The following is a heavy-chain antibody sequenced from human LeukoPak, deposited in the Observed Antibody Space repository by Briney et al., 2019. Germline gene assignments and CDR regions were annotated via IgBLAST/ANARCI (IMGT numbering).Heavy chain of an antibody. V-gene: IGHV1-46*01. CDR1: GYTFPSYF. D-gene: IGHD3-16*02. Sequence: GASVKVSCKASGYTFPSYFMHWVRQAPGQGLEWMGIINPTGSSTTYAQKFQGRVTITADESTSTAYMELSSLRSEDTAVYYCARASGGLRLGELSFWGQGTLVTVSS. CDR2: INPTGSST. CDR3: ARASGGLRLGELSF. J-gene: IGHJ4*02.